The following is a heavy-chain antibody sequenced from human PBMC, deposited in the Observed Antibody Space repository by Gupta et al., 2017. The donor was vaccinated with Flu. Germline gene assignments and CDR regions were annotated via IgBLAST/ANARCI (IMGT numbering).Heavy chain of an antibody. CDR1: GYIFTNYG. J-gene: IGHJ4*02. D-gene: IGHD1-26*01. CDR2: ISPYNGAT. Sequence: QVQLVQSGAEVKKPGASVKVSCKPSGYIFTNYGISWVRQAPGQGLEWMGWISPYNGATNVAQKVQGRLTMTTDTSTGTAYMELRSLKSDDTAVYYCARGTEGYFWGQGTLVTVSS. V-gene: IGHV1-18*01. CDR3: ARGTEGYF.